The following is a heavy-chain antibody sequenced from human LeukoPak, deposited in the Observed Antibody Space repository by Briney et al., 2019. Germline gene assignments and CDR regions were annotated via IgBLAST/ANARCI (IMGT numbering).Heavy chain of an antibody. CDR3: AKGGSSWSNFDY. J-gene: IGHJ4*02. V-gene: IGHV3-30*02. CDR2: IRYDGSNK. D-gene: IGHD6-13*01. Sequence: PGGSLRLSCAASGFTFSSYGMHWVRQAPGKGLEWVAFIRYDGSNKYYADSVKGRFTISRDNSKNTLYLQMNSLRAEDTAVYYCAKGGSSWSNFDYWGQGTLVTVSS. CDR1: GFTFSSYG.